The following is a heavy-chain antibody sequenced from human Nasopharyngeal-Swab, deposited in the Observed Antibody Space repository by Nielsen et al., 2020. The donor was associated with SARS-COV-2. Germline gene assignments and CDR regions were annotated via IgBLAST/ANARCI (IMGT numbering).Heavy chain of an antibody. V-gene: IGHV3-21*06. CDR3: VRGSYGHYGS. CDR2: ISPTSDYI. J-gene: IGHJ5*02. Sequence: GESLKISCAASGFTFSSYTMYWVRQAPGKGLEWVSSISPTSDYIYYAESVKGRFTISRDNAKNSLFLQMNSLRAEETAIYYCVRGSYGHYGSWDQGALITVSS. CDR1: GFTFSSYT. D-gene: IGHD4-17*01.